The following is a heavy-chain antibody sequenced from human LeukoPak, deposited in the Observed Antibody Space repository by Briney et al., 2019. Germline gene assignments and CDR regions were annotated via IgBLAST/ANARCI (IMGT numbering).Heavy chain of an antibody. Sequence: PSETLSLTCTVSGASIGSYYRSWIRQPAGKGLEWIGRMYISDSINYNPSLKSRVTMSGDTSKNQLSLKLRSVTAADTAVYYCARHTYYYDSVGYYPLDYWGQGILVTVSS. CDR3: ARHTYYYDSVGYYPLDY. V-gene: IGHV4-4*07. J-gene: IGHJ4*02. D-gene: IGHD3-22*01. CDR2: MYISDSI. CDR1: GASIGSYY.